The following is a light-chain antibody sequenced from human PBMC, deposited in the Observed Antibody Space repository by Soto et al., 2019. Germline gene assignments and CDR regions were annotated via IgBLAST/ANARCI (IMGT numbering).Light chain of an antibody. CDR2: DVS. CDR3: CSFAGSHSVV. J-gene: IGLJ3*02. Sequence: QSAVTHPRSVCGSPGQPVTISCTGTSSDVGGYKYVSWYQRHPGEAPKLLIYDVSERPSGVPDRFSGSKSGNTASLTISGLQAEDEADYFCCSFAGSHSVVFGGGTKVTVL. CDR1: SSDVGGYKY. V-gene: IGLV2-11*01.